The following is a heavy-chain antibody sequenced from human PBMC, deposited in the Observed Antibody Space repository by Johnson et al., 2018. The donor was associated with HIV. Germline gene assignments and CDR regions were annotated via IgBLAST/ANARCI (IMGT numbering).Heavy chain of an antibody. D-gene: IGHD1-1*01. Sequence: VQLVESGGGLVQPGGSLRLSCAASGFTFSSYWMHWVRQAPGKGLVWVSRINSDGSSTTYADSVKGRFTISRDNAKNTLYLQMNSLRAEDTAVYYCARDVTAGNDAFDIWGQGTMVTVSS. CDR1: GFTFSSYW. J-gene: IGHJ3*02. CDR3: ARDVTAGNDAFDI. CDR2: INSDGSST. V-gene: IGHV3-74*01.